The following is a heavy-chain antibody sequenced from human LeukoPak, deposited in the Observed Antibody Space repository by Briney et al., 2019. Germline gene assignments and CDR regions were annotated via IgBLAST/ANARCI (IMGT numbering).Heavy chain of an antibody. CDR3: AREGQVLWFGELLFPLDY. J-gene: IGHJ4*02. CDR1: GFTVSSNY. D-gene: IGHD3-10*01. Sequence: GGSLRLSCAASGFTVSSNYISWVRQAPGKGLEWVSLIYTSGSTYYADSVKGRFTISRDSSKNTLYLQMNSLRAEDTAVYYCAREGQVLWFGELLFPLDYWGQGTLVTVSS. V-gene: IGHV3-53*01. CDR2: IYTSGST.